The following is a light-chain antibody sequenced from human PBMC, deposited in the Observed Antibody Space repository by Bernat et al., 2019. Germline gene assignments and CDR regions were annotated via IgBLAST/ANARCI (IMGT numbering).Light chain of an antibody. Sequence: QSALTQPASVSGSPGQSITISCTGTSSDVGSYNLVSWYQQHPGKVPKLMIYDVTKRPSGVSNRFSGSKSGITASLTISGLQAEDEADYYCCSYAGSSTLVFGGGTRLTVL. J-gene: IGLJ3*02. CDR1: SSDVGSYNL. V-gene: IGLV2-23*02. CDR3: CSYAGSSTLV. CDR2: DVT.